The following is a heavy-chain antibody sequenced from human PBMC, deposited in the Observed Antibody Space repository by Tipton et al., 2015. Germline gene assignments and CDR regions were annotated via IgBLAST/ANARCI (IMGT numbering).Heavy chain of an antibody. V-gene: IGHV4-38-2*01. D-gene: IGHD4-17*01. CDR1: GYSISSGYY. CDR3: ARSRYTVPPDS. CDR2: LFHSGNT. J-gene: IGHJ4*02. Sequence: TLSLTCDVSGYSISSGYYWSWIRQPPGKGLEWIGSLFHSGNTFHNPSLRSRVIISVDTSKNQITLAATSVTAADTAVYYGARSRYTVPPDSCGQGALVTVSS.